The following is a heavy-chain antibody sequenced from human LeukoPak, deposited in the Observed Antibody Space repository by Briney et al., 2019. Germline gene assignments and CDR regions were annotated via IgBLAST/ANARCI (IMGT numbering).Heavy chain of an antibody. J-gene: IGHJ5*02. D-gene: IGHD6-13*01. Sequence: SETLSLTCIVSSGSVSSGTYYWSWLRQPAGKELVWIGRIYNNWSTDYNPSLRSRVTIALDISKNHFSLQVSSVTAADTAVCYGARVVSQGRGMWFD. V-gene: IGHV4-61*02. CDR3: ARVVSQGRGMWFD. CDR1: SGSVSSGTYY. CDR2: IYNNWST.